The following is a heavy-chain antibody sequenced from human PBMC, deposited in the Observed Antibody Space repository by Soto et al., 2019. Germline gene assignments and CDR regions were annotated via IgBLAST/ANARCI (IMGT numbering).Heavy chain of an antibody. CDR2: IYPDDSDT. J-gene: IGHJ4*02. D-gene: IGHD6-13*01. V-gene: IGHV5-51*01. Sequence: GESLKISCKGSGYTFASHWIGWVRQMPGNGLEWMGVIYPDDSDTRYSPSFQGLVTISADKSISTAYLQWSSLKASDTAMYYCARLYSLSSSEDFDFWGQGSLVTVSS. CDR3: ARLYSLSSSEDFDF. CDR1: GYTFASHW.